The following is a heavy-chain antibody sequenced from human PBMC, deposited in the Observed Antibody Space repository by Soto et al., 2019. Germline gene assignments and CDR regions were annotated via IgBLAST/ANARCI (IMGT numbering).Heavy chain of an antibody. V-gene: IGHV1-18*01. Sequence: QAPGQWLEWMGRISAYNGNTNYAQKLQGRVTMTTDTSTSTAYMELRRLRSDDTAVYYCAREITGWFDPWGQGTLVTVSS. CDR3: AREITGWFDP. D-gene: IGHD1-20*01. CDR2: ISAYNGNT. J-gene: IGHJ5*02.